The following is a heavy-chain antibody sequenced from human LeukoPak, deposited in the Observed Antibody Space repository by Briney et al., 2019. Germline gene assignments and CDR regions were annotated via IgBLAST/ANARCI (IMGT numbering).Heavy chain of an antibody. V-gene: IGHV1-2*02. CDR1: GYTFIGYY. D-gene: IGHD3-22*01. CDR3: ARDGTYYYDSSGYYPFDY. Sequence: ASVKVSCKASGYTFIGYYMHWVRQAPGQGLEWMGWINPNSGGTNYAQKFQGRVTMTRDTSISTAYMELSRLRSDDTAVYYCARDGTYYYDSSGYYPFDYWGQGTLVTVSS. J-gene: IGHJ4*02. CDR2: INPNSGGT.